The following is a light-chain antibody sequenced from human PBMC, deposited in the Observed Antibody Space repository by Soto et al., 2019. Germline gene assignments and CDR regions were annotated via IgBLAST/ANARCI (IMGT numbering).Light chain of an antibody. CDR3: CSYAGGSTWV. V-gene: IGLV2-23*01. CDR2: GGI. CDR1: SSDFGSYNL. Sequence: QSVLTQPASVSGSPGQSITISCTGTSSDFGSYNLVSWYQHHPGKAPRLVIYGGINRPSGVSNRFSGSKSDNTASLTISGLQAEDEADYYCCSYAGGSTWVFGGGTKLTVL. J-gene: IGLJ3*02.